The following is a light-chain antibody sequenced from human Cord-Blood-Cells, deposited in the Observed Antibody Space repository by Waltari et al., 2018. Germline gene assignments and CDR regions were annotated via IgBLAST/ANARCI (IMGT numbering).Light chain of an antibody. J-gene: IGKJ4*01. Sequence: EIVMTQSPATLSVSPGDRATLSCRASQSVGSNLAWYQQKPGQVPRLLIYGASTRATGIPANCSGSGSGTEFTRTISSMHSEAGAVYYCQQYNKWPLTFGGGTKVEIK. CDR3: QQYNKWPLT. CDR2: GAS. CDR1: QSVGSN. V-gene: IGKV3-15*01.